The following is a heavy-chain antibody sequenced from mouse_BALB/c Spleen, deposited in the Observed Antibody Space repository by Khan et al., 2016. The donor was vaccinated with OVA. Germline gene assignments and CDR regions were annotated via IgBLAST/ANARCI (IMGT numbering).Heavy chain of an antibody. CDR2: INTYTGEP. D-gene: IGHD2-10*01. CDR3: ARPPYFSYAMDN. Sequence: QIQLVQSGPELKKPGETVKISCKASGHTFTNFGMNWVKQAPGKGLKWMGWINTYTGEPTYADDFNGRFAFSLAASASTAYLQINNLTNEDTATXFCARPPYFSYAMDNWGQGTSVTVSS. J-gene: IGHJ4*01. V-gene: IGHV9-3-1*01. CDR1: GHTFTNFG.